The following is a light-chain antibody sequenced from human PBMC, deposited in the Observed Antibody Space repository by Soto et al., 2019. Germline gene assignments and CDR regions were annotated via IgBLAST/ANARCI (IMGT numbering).Light chain of an antibody. CDR3: QHYNNWPLT. J-gene: IGKJ5*01. Sequence: EIVLTQSPATLSVSPGERATLSCRASQSVSHLAWYQQKPGQAPSLLFDGASARAAGVPARFSVSGSGTDFTLTISSLQSEDFAVYYGQHYNNWPLTFGQGTRLEIK. V-gene: IGKV3-15*01. CDR1: QSVSH. CDR2: GAS.